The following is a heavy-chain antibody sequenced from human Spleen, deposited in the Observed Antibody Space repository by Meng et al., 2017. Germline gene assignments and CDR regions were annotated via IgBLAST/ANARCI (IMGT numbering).Heavy chain of an antibody. V-gene: IGHV1-2*02. Sequence: ASVKVSCKPSGYTFTDYYMHWVRQAPGQGLEWMGWINPNSGGTNYAQKFQGRVTMTRDTSISTAYMELSRLRSDDTAVYYCARGQSLWFGELFHYYYYYGMDVWGQGTTVTVSS. CDR1: GYTFTDYY. CDR2: INPNSGGT. CDR3: ARGQSLWFGELFHYYYYYGMDV. D-gene: IGHD3-10*01. J-gene: IGHJ6*02.